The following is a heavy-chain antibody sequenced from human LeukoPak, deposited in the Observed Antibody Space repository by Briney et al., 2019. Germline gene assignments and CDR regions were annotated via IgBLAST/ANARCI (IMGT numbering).Heavy chain of an antibody. Sequence: GALRLSSAASGFTFSSYSMNWVRRAPGKGLEWVSSIISSSSYIYYSDSAKGRFTISRDNAKNSMYLQMNSLRAEETAVYYCAELGITMIGGVWGKGTTVTISS. V-gene: IGHV3-21*01. CDR2: IISSSSYI. D-gene: IGHD3-10*02. CDR3: AELGITMIGGV. J-gene: IGHJ6*04. CDR1: GFTFSSYS.